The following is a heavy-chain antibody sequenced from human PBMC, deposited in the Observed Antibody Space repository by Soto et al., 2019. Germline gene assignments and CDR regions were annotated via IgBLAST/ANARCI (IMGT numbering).Heavy chain of an antibody. D-gene: IGHD3-9*01. CDR1: GFTFSDYY. J-gene: IGHJ4*02. CDR3: ARNRGLADWLIDY. Sequence: GGSLRLSCAASGFTFSDYYMSWIRQAPGKGLEWVSYISSSGSTIYYADSVKGRFTISGDNAKNSLYLQMNSLRAEDTAVYYCARNRGLADWLIDYWGQGTLVTVSS. CDR2: ISSSGSTI. V-gene: IGHV3-11*01.